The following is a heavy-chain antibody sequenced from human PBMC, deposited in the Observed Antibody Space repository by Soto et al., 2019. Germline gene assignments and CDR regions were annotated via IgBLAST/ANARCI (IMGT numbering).Heavy chain of an antibody. CDR3: ARVLMVYAIGHFDY. D-gene: IGHD2-8*01. V-gene: IGHV1-69*05. Sequence: ASVKVSCKASGGTFSSYAISWVRQAPGQGLEWMGGIIPIFGTANYAQKFQGRVTMTRDTSTSTVYMELSSLRSEDTAVYYCARVLMVYAIGHFDYWGQGTLVTVSS. CDR2: IIPIFGTA. CDR1: GGTFSSYA. J-gene: IGHJ4*02.